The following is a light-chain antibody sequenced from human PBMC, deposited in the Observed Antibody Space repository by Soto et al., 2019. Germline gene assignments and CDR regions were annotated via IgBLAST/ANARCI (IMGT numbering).Light chain of an antibody. CDR2: EGS. CDR3: CSYAGSRKV. CDR1: SSDVGSYNL. J-gene: IGLJ1*01. Sequence: ALTQPASVSGSPGQSITISCTGTSSDVGSYNLVSWYQQHPGKAPKLMIYEGSKRPSGVSNRFSGSKSGNTASLTISGLQAEDEADYYCCSYAGSRKVFGTGTKLTVL. V-gene: IGLV2-23*01.